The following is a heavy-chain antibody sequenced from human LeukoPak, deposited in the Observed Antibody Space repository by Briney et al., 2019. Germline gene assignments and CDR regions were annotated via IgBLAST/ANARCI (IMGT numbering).Heavy chain of an antibody. J-gene: IGHJ3*02. CDR1: GYSFTSYW. V-gene: IGHV5-51*01. D-gene: IGHD3-10*01. Sequence: GESLKISCKGSGYSFTSYWIGWVRQMPGKGLEWMGIIYPGDSDTRYSPSFQGQVTISADKSISTAYLQWSSLKASDTAMYYCARIRITMVRGVIFADAFDIWGQGTMVTVSS. CDR2: IYPGDSDT. CDR3: ARIRITMVRGVIFADAFDI.